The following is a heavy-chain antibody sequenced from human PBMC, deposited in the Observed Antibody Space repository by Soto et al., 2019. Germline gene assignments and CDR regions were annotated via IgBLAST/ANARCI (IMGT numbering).Heavy chain of an antibody. CDR3: ARAWGLRSIVVVVAPPIGWFDP. Sequence: SVKVSCKASGATFSRYAISWVRQAPRQGLEWMGGVIPSFGTANYAQKFQGRVTITADESTSTAYMELSSLRSEDTAVYYCARAWGLRSIVVVVAPPIGWFDPWGEGTLVTVSS. CDR1: GATFSRYA. J-gene: IGHJ5*02. V-gene: IGHV1-69*13. CDR2: VIPSFGTA. D-gene: IGHD2-15*01.